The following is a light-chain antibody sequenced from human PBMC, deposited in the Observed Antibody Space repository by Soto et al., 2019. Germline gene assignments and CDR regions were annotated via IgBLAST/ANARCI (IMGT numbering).Light chain of an antibody. CDR2: AAS. V-gene: IGKV1-12*01. CDR1: QDIRSW. CDR3: QQANAFPHT. J-gene: IGKJ2*01. Sequence: IRMTQYPSSVSESLGDSVTITCRASQDIRSWLTWYQQKPGKAPKLLIYAASTLQSGVPSRFSGSVSGTDFTLTINSLQPEDFATYYGQQANAFPHTFGQGTKLEIK.